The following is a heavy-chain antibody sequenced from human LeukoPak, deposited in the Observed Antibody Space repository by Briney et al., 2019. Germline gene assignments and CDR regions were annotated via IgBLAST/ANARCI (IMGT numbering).Heavy chain of an antibody. V-gene: IGHV1-24*01. CDR3: ATFRSSHFDY. Sequence: GASVKVSCKVSGYTLTELSMHWVRQAPGKGLEWMGGFDPEDGETIYAQKFQGRVTVTEDTSTDTAYMELSSLRSEDTAVYYCATFRSSHFDYWGQGTLVTVSS. CDR1: GYTLTELS. CDR2: FDPEDGET. J-gene: IGHJ4*02.